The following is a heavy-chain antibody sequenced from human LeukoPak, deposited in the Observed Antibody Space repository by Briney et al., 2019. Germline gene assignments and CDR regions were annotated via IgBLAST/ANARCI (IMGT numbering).Heavy chain of an antibody. CDR2: IYYSGST. Sequence: SETLSLTCAVYGGSFSGFHWNWIRQPPGKGLEWIGSIYYSGSTYYNPSLKSRVTISVDTSKNQFSLKLSSVTAADTALYYCARGVTNYNWFDPWGQGTLVTVSS. CDR1: GGSFSGFH. V-gene: IGHV4-34*01. CDR3: ARGVTNYNWFDP. J-gene: IGHJ5*02. D-gene: IGHD1-7*01.